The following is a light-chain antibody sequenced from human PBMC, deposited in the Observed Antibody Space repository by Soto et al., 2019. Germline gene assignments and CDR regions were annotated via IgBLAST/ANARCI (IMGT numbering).Light chain of an antibody. V-gene: IGKV3-20*01. CDR1: QSVSSSY. CDR3: QQYGSSPWT. J-gene: IGKJ1*01. CDR2: GAS. Sequence: EIGLTQSPGTLSLSPGVRATLSCRASQSVSSSYLAWYQQKPGQAPRLLIYGASSRATGIPDRFSGSGSGTDFTLTISRLEPEDFAVYYCQQYGSSPWTFGQGTKVEIK.